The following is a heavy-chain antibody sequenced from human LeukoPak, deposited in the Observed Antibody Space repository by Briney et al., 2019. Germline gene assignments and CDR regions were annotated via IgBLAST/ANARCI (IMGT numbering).Heavy chain of an antibody. CDR3: AKFYRFCSGGSCYTSYYFDY. D-gene: IGHD2-15*01. CDR1: GFTFSSYA. CDR2: ISGSGGST. V-gene: IGHV3-23*01. J-gene: IGHJ4*02. Sequence: GGSLRLSCAASGFTFSSYAMSWVRQAPGKGLEWVSAISGSGGSTYYADSVKGRFTISRDNSKNTLYLQMNSLRAEDTAVYYCAKFYRFCSGGSCYTSYYFDYWGQGTLVTVFS.